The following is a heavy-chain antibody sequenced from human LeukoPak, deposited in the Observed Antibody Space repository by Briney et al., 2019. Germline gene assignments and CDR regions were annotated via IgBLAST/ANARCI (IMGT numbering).Heavy chain of an antibody. J-gene: IGHJ3*02. Sequence: SETLSLTCAVSGGSISSSNWWSWVRQPPGKGLEWIGEIYHSGSTNYNPSLKSRVTISVDKSKNQFSLKLSSVTAADTAVYYCAAYMVRGVTYAFDIWGQGTMVTVSS. CDR3: AAYMVRGVTYAFDI. CDR2: IYHSGST. V-gene: IGHV4-4*02. D-gene: IGHD3-10*01. CDR1: GGSISSSNW.